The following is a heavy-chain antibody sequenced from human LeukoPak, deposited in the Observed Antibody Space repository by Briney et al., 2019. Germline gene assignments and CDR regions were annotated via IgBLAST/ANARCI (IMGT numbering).Heavy chain of an antibody. D-gene: IGHD6-13*01. V-gene: IGHV3-21*04. CDR1: GFSLKTYN. J-gene: IGHJ4*02. CDR2: MTSSRYI. CDR3: AKARYSSSLTGFDY. Sequence: GGSLRLSCAASGFSLKTYNMNWVRQAPGKGLEWVSSMTSSRYIYYADSVKGRFTISRDDANNLVFLQMHSLRAEDAAIYYCAKARYSSSLTGFDYWGQGTLVTVSS.